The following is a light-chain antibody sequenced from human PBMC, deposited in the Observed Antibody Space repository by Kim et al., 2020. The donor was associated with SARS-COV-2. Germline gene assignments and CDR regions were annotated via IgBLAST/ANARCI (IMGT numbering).Light chain of an antibody. CDR1: QSVLFSSNNKNY. V-gene: IGKV4-1*01. Sequence: DIVMTQSPDSLAVSLGERATINCKSSQSVLFSSNNKNYLAWYQQKPGQPPKLLIYWASTRESGVPDRFSGSGSGTDFTLTISSLQAEDVAVYYCQQHYGAPCTFGQGTKVDIK. CDR2: WAS. CDR3: QQHYGAPCT. J-gene: IGKJ1*01.